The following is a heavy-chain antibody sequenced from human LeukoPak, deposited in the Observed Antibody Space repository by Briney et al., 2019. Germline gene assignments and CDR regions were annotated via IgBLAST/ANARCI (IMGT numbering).Heavy chain of an antibody. Sequence: GGSLRLSCAASGFTFSNYAMSWVRQAPGKGLEWVSAISATGGSTYYVDSVKGRFTISRDNSKNTLYLQMNSLRAEDTAVYYCAKGPRTAHDDAFDIWGQGTMVTVSS. CDR1: GFTFSNYA. J-gene: IGHJ3*02. V-gene: IGHV3-23*01. CDR2: ISATGGST. D-gene: IGHD2-21*02. CDR3: AKGPRTAHDDAFDI.